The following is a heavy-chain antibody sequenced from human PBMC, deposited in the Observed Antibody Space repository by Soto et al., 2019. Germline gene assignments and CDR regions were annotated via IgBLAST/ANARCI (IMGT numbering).Heavy chain of an antibody. CDR2: ISGYNGNT. CDR1: GYTFSNYG. D-gene: IGHD6-19*01. Sequence: GASVKVSCKTSGYTFSNYGINWVRQAPGQGLEWMGWISGYNGNTNYAQTVQGRVTMTTDTSTGTVYMKLRSLKSDDTAIYYCSRFIMVGGWFDPNYYHGMDVWGQGTTVTVSS. CDR3: SRFIMVGGWFDPNYYHGMDV. J-gene: IGHJ6*02. V-gene: IGHV1-18*01.